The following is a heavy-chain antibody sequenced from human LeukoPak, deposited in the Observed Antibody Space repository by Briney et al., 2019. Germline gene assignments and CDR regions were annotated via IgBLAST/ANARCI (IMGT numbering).Heavy chain of an antibody. D-gene: IGHD3-10*01. CDR1: GFSFSNFW. J-gene: IGHJ4*02. CDR2: KKPDASHI. Sequence: GGSLRLSCAASGFSFSNFWMAWVRQRPGEGLEWVANKKPDASHISYVDSVEGRFTISRDNAKNSLYLRTDSLRAEDTAVYYCVRDTRTYGYFWGRGTLVTVSS. CDR3: VRDTRTYGYF. V-gene: IGHV3-7*01.